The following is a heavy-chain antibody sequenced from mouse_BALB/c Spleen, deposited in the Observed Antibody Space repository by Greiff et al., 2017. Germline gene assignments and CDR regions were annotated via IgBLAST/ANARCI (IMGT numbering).Heavy chain of an antibody. Sequence: VMLVESGPGLVAPSQSLSITCTVSGFSLTSYGVHWVRQPPGKGLEWLGVIWAGGSTNYNSALMSRLSISKDNSKSQVFLKMNSLQTDDTAMYYCARDQHYYGSSYAAYWGQGTLVTVSA. CDR1: GFSLTSYG. V-gene: IGHV2-9*02. D-gene: IGHD1-1*01. CDR3: ARDQHYYGSSYAAY. J-gene: IGHJ3*01. CDR2: IWAGGST.